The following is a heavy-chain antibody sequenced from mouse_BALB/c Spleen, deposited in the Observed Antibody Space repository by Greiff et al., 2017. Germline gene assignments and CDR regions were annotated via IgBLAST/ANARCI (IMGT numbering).Heavy chain of an antibody. CDR2: ISSGGSYT. V-gene: IGHV5-6-4*01. J-gene: IGHJ2*01. D-gene: IGHD2-4*01. Sequence: EVQRVESGGGLVKPGGSLKLSCAASGFTFSSYTMSWVRQTPEKRLEWVATISSGGSYTYYPDSVKGRFTISRDNAKNTLYLQMSSLKSEDTAMYYCTRDWDYDGFDYWGQGTTLTVSS. CDR3: TRDWDYDGFDY. CDR1: GFTFSSYT.